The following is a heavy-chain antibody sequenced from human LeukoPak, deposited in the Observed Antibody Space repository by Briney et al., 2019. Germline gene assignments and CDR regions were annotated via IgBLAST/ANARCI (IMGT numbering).Heavy chain of an antibody. CDR3: AREVKSLTGAGNYYYFYYMDV. CDR1: GGSFSGYY. CDR2: INHSGSP. J-gene: IGHJ6*03. Sequence: PSETLSLTCAVYGGSFSGYYWSWIRQPPGKGLECIGEINHSGSPNYNPSLKSRVTISVVTSKSQFSLKLSSVTAADTAVYYCAREVKSLTGAGNYYYFYYMDVWGKGTTVTVSS. V-gene: IGHV4-34*01. D-gene: IGHD1-20*01.